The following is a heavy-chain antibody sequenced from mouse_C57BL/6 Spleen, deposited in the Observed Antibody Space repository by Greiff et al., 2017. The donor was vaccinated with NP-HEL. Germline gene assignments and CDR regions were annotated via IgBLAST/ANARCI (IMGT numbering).Heavy chain of an antibody. D-gene: IGHD1-1*01. Sequence: EVKLVESGAELVRPGSSVKMSCKTSGYTFTSYGINWVKQRPGQGLEWIGYIYIGNGYTEYNEKFKGKATLTSDTSSSTAYMQLSSLTSEDSAIYFCARCPFYGSSYGAMDYWGQGTSVTVSS. V-gene: IGHV1-58*01. CDR3: ARCPFYGSSYGAMDY. CDR2: IYIGNGYT. J-gene: IGHJ4*01. CDR1: GYTFTSYG.